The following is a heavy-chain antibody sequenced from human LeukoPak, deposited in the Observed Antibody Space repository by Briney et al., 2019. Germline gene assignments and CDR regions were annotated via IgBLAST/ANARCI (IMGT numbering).Heavy chain of an antibody. V-gene: IGHV3-21*01. CDR1: GFTFSSYS. D-gene: IGHD3-3*01. Sequence: KPGGSLRLSCAASGFTFSSYSMNWVRQAPGKGLEWVSSISSSSSYIYYADSVKGRFTISRDNAKNSPYLQMNSLRAEDTAVYYCARHQHYDFWSGYSYYWGQGTLVTVSS. CDR3: ARHQHYDFWSGYSYY. CDR2: ISSSSSYI. J-gene: IGHJ4*02.